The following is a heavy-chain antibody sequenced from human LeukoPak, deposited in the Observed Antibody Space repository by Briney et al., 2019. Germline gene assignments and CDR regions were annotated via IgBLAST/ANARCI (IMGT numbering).Heavy chain of an antibody. CDR1: GYTFTSYA. V-gene: IGHV1-3*01. J-gene: IGHJ5*02. D-gene: IGHD6-13*01. Sequence: ASVKVSCKGSGYTFTSYAMHWVRQAPGQSLEWMGWINAGNGNTKYSQKFQGRVTFTRDTSASTAYMELSSLRSEDTAVYYCARGEGTSSWYYDNWFDPWGQGTLVTVSS. CDR2: INAGNGNT. CDR3: ARGEGTSSWYYDNWFDP.